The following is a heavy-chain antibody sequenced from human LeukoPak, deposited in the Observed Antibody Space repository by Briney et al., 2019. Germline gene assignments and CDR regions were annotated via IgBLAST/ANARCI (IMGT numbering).Heavy chain of an antibody. CDR2: MNPKSGNT. Sequence: ASVKVSCKASGYTFTSYDINWVRQATGQGLEWMGWMNPKSGNTGYAQKFQGRVTMTRNTSISTAYMELSSLRSEDTAVYYCARGSFAVGELSGNWGQGTLVTVSS. D-gene: IGHD3-10*01. V-gene: IGHV1-8*02. J-gene: IGHJ4*02. CDR1: GYTFTSYD. CDR3: ARGSFAVGELSGN.